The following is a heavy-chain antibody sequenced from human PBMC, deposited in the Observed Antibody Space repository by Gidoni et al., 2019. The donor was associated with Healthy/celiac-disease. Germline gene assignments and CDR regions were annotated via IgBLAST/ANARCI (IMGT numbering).Heavy chain of an antibody. V-gene: IGHV3-48*01. Sequence: EVQLLESGGGLVQPGGSLRLSCAASGFTFSSYSMNWVRQAPGKGLEWVSYISSRSSTIYYADSVKGRFTISRDNAKNSLYLQMNSLGAEDTAVYYCARAGFYYYMDVWGKGTTVTVSS. J-gene: IGHJ6*03. CDR1: GFTFSSYS. CDR3: ARAGFYYYMDV. CDR2: ISSRSSTI.